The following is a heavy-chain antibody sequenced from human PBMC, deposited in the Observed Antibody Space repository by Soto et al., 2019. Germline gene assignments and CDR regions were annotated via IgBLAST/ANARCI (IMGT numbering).Heavy chain of an antibody. D-gene: IGHD6-6*01. Sequence: GGSLRLSCAASGFTFSSYGMHWVRQAPGKGLEWVAVISYDGSNKYYADSVKGRFTISRDNSKNTLYLQMNSLRAEDTAVYYCAKDRVQLVEQLDFDYWGQGTLVTVSS. V-gene: IGHV3-30*18. CDR3: AKDRVQLVEQLDFDY. CDR1: GFTFSSYG. J-gene: IGHJ4*02. CDR2: ISYDGSNK.